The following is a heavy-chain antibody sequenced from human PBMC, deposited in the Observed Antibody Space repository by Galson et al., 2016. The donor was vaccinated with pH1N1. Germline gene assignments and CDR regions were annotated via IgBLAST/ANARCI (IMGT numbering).Heavy chain of an antibody. CDR1: GFTFSSYS. D-gene: IGHD4-17*01. V-gene: IGHV3-48*04. CDR3: ASKLYGDPNY. CDR2: ISLSSSII. Sequence: SLRLSCAASGFTFSSYSMNWVRQAPGKGLEWVSYISLSSSIIHYADSVKGRFIISRDSAKNSLFLQMNSLRVEDTAVYYCASKLYGDPNYWGQGALVTVSS. J-gene: IGHJ4*02.